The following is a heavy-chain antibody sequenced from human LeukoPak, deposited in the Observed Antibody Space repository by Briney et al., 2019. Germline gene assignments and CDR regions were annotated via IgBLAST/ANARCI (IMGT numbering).Heavy chain of an antibody. Sequence: PGGSLRLSCAASGFTFSNYAMSWVRQAPGKGLEWVSSISSSSSYIYYADSVKGRFTISRDNAKNSLYLQMNSLRAEDTAVYYCARDTYSSGWFDYWGQGTLVTVSS. D-gene: IGHD6-19*01. V-gene: IGHV3-21*01. J-gene: IGHJ4*02. CDR2: ISSSSSYI. CDR1: GFTFSNYA. CDR3: ARDTYSSGWFDY.